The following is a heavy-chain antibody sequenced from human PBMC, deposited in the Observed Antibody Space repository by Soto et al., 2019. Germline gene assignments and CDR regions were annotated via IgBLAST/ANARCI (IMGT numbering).Heavy chain of an antibody. D-gene: IGHD2-2*01. CDR2: ISGSGGST. V-gene: IGHV3-23*01. J-gene: IGHJ6*03. CDR3: AKVPVGDVVVPAAMYYYYYCMDV. CDR1: GFTFSSYA. Sequence: GGSLRLSCAASGFTFSSYAMSWVRQAPGKGLEWVSAISGSGGSTYYADSVKGRFTISRDNSKNTLYLQMNSLRAEDTAVYYCAKVPVGDVVVPAAMYYYYYCMDVWGKGTTVTVSS.